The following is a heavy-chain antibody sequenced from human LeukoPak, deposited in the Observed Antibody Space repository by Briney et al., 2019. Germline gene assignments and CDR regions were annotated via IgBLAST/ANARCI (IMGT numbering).Heavy chain of an antibody. J-gene: IGHJ6*03. CDR3: ARAVPYDFWSGYYYYYMDV. V-gene: IGHV4-59*01. CDR2: IYYSGST. D-gene: IGHD3-3*01. Sequence: SETLSLTCTVSGGSISSYYWSWIRQPPGKGLEWIGYIYYSGSTNYNPSLKSRVTISVDTSKNQFSLKLSSVTAADTAVYYCARAVPYDFWSGYYYYYMDVWGKGTTVTVSS. CDR1: GGSISSYY.